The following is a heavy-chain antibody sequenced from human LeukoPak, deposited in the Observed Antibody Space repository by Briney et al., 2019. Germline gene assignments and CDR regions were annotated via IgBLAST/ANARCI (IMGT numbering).Heavy chain of an antibody. V-gene: IGHV4-31*03. J-gene: IGHJ3*02. Sequence: SETLSLTCTVSGGSFSSGGYYWSWIRQHPGKGLEWIGYIYYSGSTYYNPSLKSRVTISVDTSKNQFSLKLSSGTAADTAVYYCARLPAANNAFDIWGQGTMVTVSS. CDR3: ARLPAANNAFDI. CDR2: IYYSGST. D-gene: IGHD2-2*01. CDR1: GGSFSSGGYY.